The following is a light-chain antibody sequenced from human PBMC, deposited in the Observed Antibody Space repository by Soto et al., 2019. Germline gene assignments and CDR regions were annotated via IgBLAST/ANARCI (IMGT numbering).Light chain of an antibody. CDR2: KAY. V-gene: IGKV1-5*03. CDR1: QSISSW. J-gene: IGKJ4*01. CDR3: IQDNSYPLT. Sequence: DIQMTQSPSTLSASVGDRVTITCRASQSISSWLAWYQQKPGKAPKLLIYKAYSLQSGVQSRFSGSGSGTDFTLTIRSLQPEDFATYYCIQDNSYPLTVGRGTKVDIK.